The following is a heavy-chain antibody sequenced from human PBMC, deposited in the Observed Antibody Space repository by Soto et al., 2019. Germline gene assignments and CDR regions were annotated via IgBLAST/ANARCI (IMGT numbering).Heavy chain of an antibody. J-gene: IGHJ6*03. V-gene: IGHV3-9*01. CDR2: ISWNSGSI. D-gene: IGHD3-9*01. CDR3: AKDKVNRVTGYATYYYYYMDV. Sequence: GGSLRLSCAASGFTFDDYAMHWVRQAPGKGLEWVSGISWNSGSIGYADSVKGRFTISRDNAKNSLYLQMNSLRVEDTALYYCAKDKVNRVTGYATYYYYYMDVWGKGTTVTVSS. CDR1: GFTFDDYA.